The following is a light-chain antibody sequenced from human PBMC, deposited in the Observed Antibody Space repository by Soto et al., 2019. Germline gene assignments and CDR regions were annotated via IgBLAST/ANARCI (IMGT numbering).Light chain of an antibody. V-gene: IGLV2-14*01. CDR1: SSDVGGYNF. CDR3: SSFSSSSTLEGV. CDR2: KVT. Sequence: QSVLTQPASVSGSPGQSITISCTGTSSDVGGYNFVSWYQHHPGKAPKLVISKVTNRPSGVSDRFSASKSGSTASLTISGLQAEDEADYYCSSFSSSSTLEGVFGTGTKVTVL. J-gene: IGLJ1*01.